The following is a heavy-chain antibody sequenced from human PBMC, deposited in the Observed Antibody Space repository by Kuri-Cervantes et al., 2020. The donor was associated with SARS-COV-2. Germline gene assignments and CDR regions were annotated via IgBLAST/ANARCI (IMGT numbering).Heavy chain of an antibody. CDR1: GYTFTSYD. CDR2: MNPNSGNT. CDR3: ARGSSSRDYSDY. D-gene: IGHD6-13*01. J-gene: IGHJ4*02. V-gene: IGHV1-8*01. Sequence: ASVKVSCKASGYTFTSYDINWVRQATGQGLEWMGWMNPNSGNTGYAQKFQGRVTMTRNTSISTAYMELRSLRSDDAAVYYCARGSSSRDYSDYWGQGTLVTVSS.